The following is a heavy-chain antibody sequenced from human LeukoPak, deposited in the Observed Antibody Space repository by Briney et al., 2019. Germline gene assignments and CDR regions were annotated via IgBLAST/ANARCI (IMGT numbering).Heavy chain of an antibody. J-gene: IGHJ4*02. D-gene: IGHD4-23*01. V-gene: IGHV1-8*01. CDR2: MNPNSGNT. CDR1: GYSFTSYD. CDR3: ARASSMVVIGY. Sequence: SVKVSCKASGYSFTSYDINWLRQAPGHGIEWMGWMNPNSGNTGYAQKFQGSVTMTRNTSISTAYMELSSLRSEDPAVYYCARASSMVVIGYWGQGTLVTVSS.